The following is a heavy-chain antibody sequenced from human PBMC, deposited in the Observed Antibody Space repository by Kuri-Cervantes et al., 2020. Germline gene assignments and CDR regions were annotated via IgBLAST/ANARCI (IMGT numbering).Heavy chain of an antibody. J-gene: IGHJ5*02. V-gene: IGHV1-18*01. Sequence: ASVKVSCKASGYTFTSYGISWVRQAPGQGLEWMGWISAYNGNTNYAQKLQGRVTMTTDTSTSTAYMELRSLRSDDTAVYYCARGALPSIVVVPAASELSYTWFDPWGQGTLVTVSS. CDR3: ARGALPSIVVVPAASELSYTWFDP. CDR2: ISAYNGNT. D-gene: IGHD2-2*01. CDR1: GYTFTSYG.